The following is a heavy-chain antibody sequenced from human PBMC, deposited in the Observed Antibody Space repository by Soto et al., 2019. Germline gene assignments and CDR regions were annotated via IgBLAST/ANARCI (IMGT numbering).Heavy chain of an antibody. CDR3: ARAPTYSYGMDV. CDR2: ISSSGSTI. Sequence: HPGGSLRLSCAASGFTFSSYEMNWVRQAPGKGLEWVSYISSSGSTIYYADSVKGRFTISRDNAKNSLYLQMNSLRAEDTAVYYCARAPTYSYGMDVWGQGTKLTSP. CDR1: GFTFSSYE. V-gene: IGHV3-48*03. J-gene: IGHJ6*02. D-gene: IGHD5-18*01.